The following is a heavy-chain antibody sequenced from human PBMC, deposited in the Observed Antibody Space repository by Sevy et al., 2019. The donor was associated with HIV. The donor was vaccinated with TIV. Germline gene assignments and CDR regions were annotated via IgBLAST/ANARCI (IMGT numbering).Heavy chain of an antibody. V-gene: IGHV4-39*01. CDR1: GGSISSSSYY. Sequence: SETLSLTCTVSGGSISSSSYYWGWIRQPPGKGLEWIGSIYCSGSTYYNPSLKSRVTISVDTYKNQFSLKLSTVTAADTAVYYCSSQIYYYDSSGYSRDAFDIWGQGTMVTVSS. CDR3: SSQIYYYDSSGYSRDAFDI. J-gene: IGHJ3*02. D-gene: IGHD3-22*01. CDR2: IYCSGST.